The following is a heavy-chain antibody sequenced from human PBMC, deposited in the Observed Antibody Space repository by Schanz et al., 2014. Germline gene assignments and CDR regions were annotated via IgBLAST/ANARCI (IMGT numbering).Heavy chain of an antibody. Sequence: EVQLEESGGGLVQPGGSLRLSCAASGFSVGNKYMNWVRQAPGKGLEWVSAISGSGGSTYYADSVKGRFTISRDNSKNTLYLQMNSLRVEDTAVYFCVSQTGSPNYWGQGTLVTVSS. V-gene: IGHV3-23*04. J-gene: IGHJ4*02. CDR3: VSQTGSPNY. CDR1: GFSVGNKY. CDR2: ISGSGGST. D-gene: IGHD6-13*01.